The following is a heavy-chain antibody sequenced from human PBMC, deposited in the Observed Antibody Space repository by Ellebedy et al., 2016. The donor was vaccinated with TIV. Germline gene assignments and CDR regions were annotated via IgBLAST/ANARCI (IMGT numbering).Heavy chain of an antibody. CDR3: ARGERGYSGYDSDYYFDH. CDR2: IYHSGST. J-gene: IGHJ4*02. CDR1: GYSISSGYY. Sequence: SETLSLTXTVSGYSISSGYYWGWIRQPPGKGLEWIGSIYHSGSTYYNPSLKSRVTISVDTSKNQFSLKLSSVTAADTAVYYCARGERGYSGYDSDYYFDHWGQGTLVTVSS. D-gene: IGHD5-12*01. V-gene: IGHV4-38-2*02.